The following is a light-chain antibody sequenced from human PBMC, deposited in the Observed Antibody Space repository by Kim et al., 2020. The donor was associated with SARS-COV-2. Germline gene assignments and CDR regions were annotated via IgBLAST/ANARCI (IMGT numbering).Light chain of an antibody. J-gene: IGKJ1*01. V-gene: IGKV1-27*01. CDR3: QKYDSVPWT. CDR2: AAS. CDR1: QDIRNH. Sequence: ASVGDRFTITCRASQDIRNHLAWYQQEPGKVPKVLIYAASALASGVPSRFGGSGSGTDFTLTITSLQPEDVATYYCQKYDSVPWTFGPGTKVDIK.